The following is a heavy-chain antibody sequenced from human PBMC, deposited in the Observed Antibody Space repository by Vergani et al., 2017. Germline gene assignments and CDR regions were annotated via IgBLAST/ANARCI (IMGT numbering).Heavy chain of an antibody. Sequence: QVQLQQWGAGLLKPSETLSLTCAVYGGSFSGYYWSWIRQPPGKGLEWIGEINHSGSTNYNPSLKSRVTISVDTAKNQCSLKLSSVTAADTAVYYCASGTAAVPRIDYWGQGTLVTVSS. J-gene: IGHJ4*02. CDR3: ASGTAAVPRIDY. CDR1: GGSFSGYY. D-gene: IGHD6-13*01. CDR2: INHSGST. V-gene: IGHV4-34*01.